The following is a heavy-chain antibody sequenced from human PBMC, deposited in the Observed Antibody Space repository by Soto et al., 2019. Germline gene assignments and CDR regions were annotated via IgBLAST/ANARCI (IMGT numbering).Heavy chain of an antibody. CDR2: IGTAGDT. D-gene: IGHD6-19*01. J-gene: IGHJ3*02. Sequence: GGSLRLSCAASGFTFSSYDMHWVRQATGKGLERVSAIGTAGDTYYPGSVKGRFTISRENAKNSLYLQMNSLRAEDTAVYYCARVDAKYSGWPFFDIWGQGTMVTVSS. V-gene: IGHV3-13*01. CDR3: ARVDAKYSGWPFFDI. CDR1: GFTFSSYD.